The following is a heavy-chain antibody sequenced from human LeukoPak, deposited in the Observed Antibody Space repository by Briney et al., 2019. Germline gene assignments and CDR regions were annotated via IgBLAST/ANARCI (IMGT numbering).Heavy chain of an antibody. CDR1: GFTFSNAW. CDR3: AKLTTYYYDSTGSIPDY. V-gene: IGHV3-23*01. D-gene: IGHD3-22*01. J-gene: IGHJ4*02. CDR2: ISSSGGST. Sequence: GGSLRLSCAASGFTFSNAWMSWVRQAPGKGLEWVSAISSSGGSTYYADSVKGRFTISRDNSRNTLYLQMNSLRAEDTAVHYCAKLTTYYYDSTGSIPDYWGQGTLVTVSS.